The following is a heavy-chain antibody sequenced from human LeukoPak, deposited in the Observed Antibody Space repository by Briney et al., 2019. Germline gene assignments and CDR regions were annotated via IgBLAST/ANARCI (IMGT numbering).Heavy chain of an antibody. V-gene: IGHV5-51*01. CDR1: GYSFTSYW. Sequence: GESLKISCKGSGYSFTSYWIGWVRQMPGKGLEWMGIIYSGDSDTRYSPSFQGQVTISAHKSISTAYLQWSSLKASDTAMYYCARLMYYYDSSGYYSQYFDYWGQGTLVTVSS. J-gene: IGHJ4*02. CDR2: IYSGDSDT. D-gene: IGHD3-22*01. CDR3: ARLMYYYDSSGYYSQYFDY.